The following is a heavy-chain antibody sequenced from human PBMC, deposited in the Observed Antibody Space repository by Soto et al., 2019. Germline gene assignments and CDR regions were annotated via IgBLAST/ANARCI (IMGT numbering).Heavy chain of an antibody. Sequence: TSETLSLTCTVSGDSISSGNKYWSWIRQAPGKGLEWIGYIFSSGTTYYNPSLKSRLTMSLDTSQNQFSLRLASVTDADSAVYYCARVPSPFDYYYAMDVWGQETTVTVSS. V-gene: IGHV4-30-4*01. CDR3: ARVPSPFDYYYAMDV. CDR1: GDSISSGNKY. J-gene: IGHJ6*02. D-gene: IGHD3-16*01. CDR2: IFSSGTT.